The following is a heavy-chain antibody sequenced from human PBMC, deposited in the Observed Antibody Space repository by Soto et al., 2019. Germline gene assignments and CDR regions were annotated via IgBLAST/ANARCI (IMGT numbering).Heavy chain of an antibody. CDR2: ISYDGSNK. V-gene: IGHV3-30*18. CDR3: AKLAGYCSSTSCSDLLDY. J-gene: IGHJ4*02. CDR1: GFTFSSYA. Sequence: GGSLRLSCAASGFTFSSYAMHWVRQAPGKGLEWVAVISYDGSNKYYADSVKGRFTISRDNSKNTLYLQMNSLRAEDTAVYYCAKLAGYCSSTSCSDLLDYWGQGTLVTVSS. D-gene: IGHD2-2*01.